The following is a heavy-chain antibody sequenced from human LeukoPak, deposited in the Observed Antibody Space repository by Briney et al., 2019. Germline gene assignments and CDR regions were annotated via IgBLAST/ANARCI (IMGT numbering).Heavy chain of an antibody. J-gene: IGHJ4*02. D-gene: IGHD2-15*01. V-gene: IGHV3-23*01. CDR1: GFTFSSYA. Sequence: GGSVRLSCVASGFTFSSYALHWVRQAPGKGLEWVAGISGVDDRTNYADSVRGRLSISRDNSKSTVYLQMNSLRAEDTGVYYCGRQAAPDCWGQGTLVTVSS. CDR3: GRQAAPDC. CDR2: ISGVDDRT.